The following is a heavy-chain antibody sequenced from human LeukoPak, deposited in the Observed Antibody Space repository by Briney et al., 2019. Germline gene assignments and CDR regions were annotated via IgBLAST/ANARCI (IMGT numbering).Heavy chain of an antibody. CDR2: INHSGST. D-gene: IGHD6-19*01. J-gene: IGHJ4*02. V-gene: IGHV4-34*01. Sequence: SETLSLTCTVSGGSISGYYWSWIRQPPGKGLEWIGEINHSGSTNYNPSLKSRVTISVDTSKNQFSLKLSSVTAADTAVYYCARHAKQWLVLYYFDYWGQGTLVTVSS. CDR3: ARHAKQWLVLYYFDY. CDR1: GGSISGYY.